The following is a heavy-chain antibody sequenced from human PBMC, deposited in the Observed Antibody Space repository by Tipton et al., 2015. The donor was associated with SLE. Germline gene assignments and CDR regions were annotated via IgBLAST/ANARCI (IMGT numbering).Heavy chain of an antibody. Sequence: LRLSCAAAGFTFSSYSMNWIRQPPGKGLEWIGYIYYSGSTYYNPSLKSRVTISVDTSKNQFSLKLSSVTAADTAVYYCAKGRFRGFPDAFDIWGQGTMVTVSS. CDR2: IYYSGST. CDR3: AKGRFRGFPDAFDI. V-gene: IGHV4-30-4*08. J-gene: IGHJ3*02. D-gene: IGHD3-10*01. CDR1: GFTFSSYS.